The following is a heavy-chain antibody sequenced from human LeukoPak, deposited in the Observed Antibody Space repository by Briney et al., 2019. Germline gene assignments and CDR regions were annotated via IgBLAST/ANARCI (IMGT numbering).Heavy chain of an antibody. CDR2: ISYDGSNQ. J-gene: IGHJ4*02. Sequence: GGSLRLSCAASGFTFITYAMHWVRQAPGKGLEWVAVISYDGSNQYYADSAKGRFTISRDNSKNTLYLQMNSLRTEDTALYYCARAFSVETPDYWGQGTLVTISS. CDR1: GFTFITYA. CDR3: ARAFSVETPDY. V-gene: IGHV3-30*04.